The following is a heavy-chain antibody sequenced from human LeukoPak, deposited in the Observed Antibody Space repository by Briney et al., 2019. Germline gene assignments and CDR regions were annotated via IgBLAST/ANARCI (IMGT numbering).Heavy chain of an antibody. D-gene: IGHD1-7*01. CDR1: GFTFSNAW. J-gene: IGHJ6*02. V-gene: IGHV3-15*01. CDR3: TTDRRLELLNYYYGMDV. Sequence: SGGSLRLSCAASGFTFSNAWMSWVRQAPGKGLEWVGRIKSKTDGGTTDYAAPVKGRFTISRDDSKNTLYLQMNSLKTEDTAVYYCTTDRRLELLNYYYGMDVWGQGTTVTVSS. CDR2: IKSKTDGGTT.